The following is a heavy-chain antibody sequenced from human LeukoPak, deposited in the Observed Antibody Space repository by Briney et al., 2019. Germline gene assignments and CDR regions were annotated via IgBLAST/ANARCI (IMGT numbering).Heavy chain of an antibody. CDR1: GGSISSGSYY. D-gene: IGHD6-13*01. CDR3: ARGAPSWYFGAGDYYYMDV. J-gene: IGHJ6*03. CDR2: IYTSGST. Sequence: PSETLSLTCTVSGGSISSGSYYWSWLRQPAGRGLEWIGRIYTSGSTNYNPSLKSRVTISVDTSKNQFSLKLSSVTAADTAVYYCARGAPSWYFGAGDYYYMDVWGKGTTVAISS. V-gene: IGHV4-61*02.